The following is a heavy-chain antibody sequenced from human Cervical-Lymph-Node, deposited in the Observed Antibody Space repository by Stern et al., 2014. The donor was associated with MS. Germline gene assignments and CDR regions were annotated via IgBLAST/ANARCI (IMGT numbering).Heavy chain of an antibody. V-gene: IGHV5-51*01. CDR1: GYSFTSYW. CDR2: ISPVDSDA. Sequence: VQLVQSGAEVKKPGESLKISCKGSGYSFTSYWIAWVRQMPGKGLEWMGIISPVDSDARYSPSFQGQVTFSVDKSVGTAYVQWNSLKASDTAMYYCARQLSSEELDYWGQGTLVSVSS. D-gene: IGHD6-19*01. J-gene: IGHJ4*02. CDR3: ARQLSSEELDY.